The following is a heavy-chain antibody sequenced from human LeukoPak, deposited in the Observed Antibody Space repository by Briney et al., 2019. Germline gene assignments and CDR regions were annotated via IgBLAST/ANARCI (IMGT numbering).Heavy chain of an antibody. CDR3: ANLLGLMASLDY. V-gene: IGHV3-23*01. Sequence: GGSLRLSCAASGFTFSSYAMSWVGQATGKGVEWVAAISGSGGRTYYAESVKGGFTISRDKAKKTLYMKMNRLRGEDTAVYYCANLLGLMASLDYWGQGTLVTVSS. CDR1: GFTFSSYA. CDR2: ISGSGGRT. D-gene: IGHD2-8*01. J-gene: IGHJ4*02.